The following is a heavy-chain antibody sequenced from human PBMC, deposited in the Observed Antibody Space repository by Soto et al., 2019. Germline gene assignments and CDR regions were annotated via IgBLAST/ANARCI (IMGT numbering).Heavy chain of an antibody. CDR1: GYTFTSYD. Sequence: ASVKVSCKASGYTFTSYDINWVRQATGQGLEWMGWMNPNSGNTGYAQKFQGRVTMTRNTSISTAYMELSSLRSEDTAVYYCARGTYYDFWSGYYTPNWFDPWGQGTLVTVSS. V-gene: IGHV1-8*01. CDR2: MNPNSGNT. CDR3: ARGTYYDFWSGYYTPNWFDP. D-gene: IGHD3-3*01. J-gene: IGHJ5*02.